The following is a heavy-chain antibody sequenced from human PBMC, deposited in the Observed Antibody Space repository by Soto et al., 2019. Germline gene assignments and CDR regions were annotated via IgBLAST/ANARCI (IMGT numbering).Heavy chain of an antibody. V-gene: IGHV3-23*01. CDR3: QRFGEAYYGMDV. D-gene: IGHD3-10*01. CDR2: ISGSGGST. J-gene: IGHJ6*02. Sequence: EVPLLESGGGLVQPGGSLRLSCAASGFSFSSYAMSWVRQAPGKGLEWVSAISGSGGSTYYADSVKGRFTISRDNSKNTLYLQMTRLSAEDTAVYYCQRFGEAYYGMDVWGQGTTVTVSS. CDR1: GFSFSSYA.